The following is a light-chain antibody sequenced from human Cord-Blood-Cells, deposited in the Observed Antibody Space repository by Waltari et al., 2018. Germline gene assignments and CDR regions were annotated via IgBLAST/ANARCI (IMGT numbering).Light chain of an antibody. Sequence: EIVMTQSPATLSLSPGERATLSCRASQSVSSSYLSWYQQKPGQAPRLLIYGASTRATGIPARFSGSGSGTVFTLTISSLQPEDFAVYYCQQDYNLPYTFGQGTKLEIK. CDR3: QQDYNLPYT. J-gene: IGKJ2*01. V-gene: IGKV3D-7*01. CDR1: QSVSSSY. CDR2: GAS.